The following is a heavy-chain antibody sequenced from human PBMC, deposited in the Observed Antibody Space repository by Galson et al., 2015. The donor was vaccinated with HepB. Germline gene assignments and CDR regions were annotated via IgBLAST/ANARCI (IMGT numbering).Heavy chain of an antibody. CDR2: IYPSDSDT. CDR1: GYSFTTYW. Sequence: QSGAEVKKPGESLRISCKGSGYSFTTYWIGWVRQMPGKGPEWMGIIYPSDSDTRYSPSFQGQVTISADKSITTAYLQWSSLKASDSAMYYCARGGYCSASSCSFDFWGQGTLVSVSS. J-gene: IGHJ4*02. V-gene: IGHV5-51*03. D-gene: IGHD2-2*01. CDR3: ARGGYCSASSCSFDF.